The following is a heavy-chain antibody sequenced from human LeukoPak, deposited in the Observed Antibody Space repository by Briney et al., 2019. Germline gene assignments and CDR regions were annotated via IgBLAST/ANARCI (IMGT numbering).Heavy chain of an antibody. CDR3: ARGSSSWNNAFDI. V-gene: IGHV3-74*01. Sequence: GGSLRLSCAASGFTFSNYWMHWVRQAPGKGLVWVSRINTDGGAISYADSVKGRFTISTDNAKNTLYLQMNSLRAEDTAIYYCARGSSSWNNAFDIWGQGTMLTVSS. J-gene: IGHJ3*02. CDR2: INTDGGAI. CDR1: GFTFSNYW. D-gene: IGHD6-13*01.